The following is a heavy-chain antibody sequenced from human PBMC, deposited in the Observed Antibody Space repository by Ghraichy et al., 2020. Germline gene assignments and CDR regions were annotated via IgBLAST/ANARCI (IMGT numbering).Heavy chain of an antibody. V-gene: IGHV3-7*03. CDR1: GFTFSHYW. CDR2: IKPDGSVE. Sequence: LPLTCVTSGFTFSHYWMSWVRLAPGKGLEWVANIKPDGSVESYVDSVKGRFTISRDNAKNSLYLQMNSLRAEDTAIYYCALSIDRGPISFYFYGMDVWGLGTTVTVS. CDR3: ALSIDRGPISFYFYGMDV. J-gene: IGHJ6*02. D-gene: IGHD3-10*01.